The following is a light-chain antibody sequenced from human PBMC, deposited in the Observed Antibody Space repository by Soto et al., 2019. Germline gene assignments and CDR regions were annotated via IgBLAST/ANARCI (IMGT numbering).Light chain of an antibody. CDR1: QDISNY. Sequence: IRMTQPPAAVSVSLRDRVTITCQASQDISNYLNWYQQKPGKAPKLLIYDASNLETGVPSRFSGSGSGTDFTFTISSLQPEDIATYYCQQYDTLLPIPFGQVTRLAIK. CDR3: QQYDTLLPIP. V-gene: IGKV1-33*01. CDR2: DAS. J-gene: IGKJ5*01.